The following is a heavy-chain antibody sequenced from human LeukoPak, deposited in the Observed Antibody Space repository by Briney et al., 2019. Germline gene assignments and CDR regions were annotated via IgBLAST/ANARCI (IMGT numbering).Heavy chain of an antibody. CDR2: ISAYNGNT. CDR1: GYTFINYS. Sequence: ASVKVSCKASGYTFINYSMNWVRQAPGQGLEWMGWISAYNGNTNYAQKLQGRVTMTTDTSTSTAYMELRSLRSDDTAVYYCARVVVVVVAATRGVYAFDIWGQGTMVTVSS. V-gene: IGHV1-18*01. CDR3: ARVVVVVVAATRGVYAFDI. D-gene: IGHD2-15*01. J-gene: IGHJ3*02.